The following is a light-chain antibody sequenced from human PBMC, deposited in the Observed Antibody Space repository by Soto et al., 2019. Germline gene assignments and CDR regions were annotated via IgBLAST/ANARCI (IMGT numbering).Light chain of an antibody. V-gene: IGKV3-15*01. Sequence: EMVMTQSPAILSVSPGESATLSCRASQSVNSNYLAWYQQKPGQAPRLLIYGASTRATGIPARFSGSGSGTEFTLTISSLQSEDFAVYYCQQYSIWRTFGQGTKVDIK. CDR2: GAS. CDR1: QSVNSN. J-gene: IGKJ1*01. CDR3: QQYSIWRT.